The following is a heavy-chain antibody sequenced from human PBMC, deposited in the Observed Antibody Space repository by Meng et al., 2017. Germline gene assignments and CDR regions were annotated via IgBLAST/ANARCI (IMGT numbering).Heavy chain of an antibody. V-gene: IGHV3-30*04. D-gene: IGHD3-3*01. CDR1: GFIFSTYA. J-gene: IGHJ4*02. CDR3: ARDQGDSILEWLADPFY. CDR2: RAHDGGNT. Sequence: VEAGGSGGGVVQPWACMRDSCAASGFIFSTYALHRVHEAPVKGLERVAVRAHDGGNTFYVDSVKDRFTTSRNDLMNTLNLQLNNPRVDETDMYFCARDQGDSILEWLADPFYWGQGTLVTVSS.